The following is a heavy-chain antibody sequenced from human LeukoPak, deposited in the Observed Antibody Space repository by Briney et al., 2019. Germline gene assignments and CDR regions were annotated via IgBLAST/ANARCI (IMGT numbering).Heavy chain of an antibody. CDR1: GFIFSDYG. D-gene: IGHD1-1*01. CDR3: AKTGMLRRVGYLDV. Sequence: GGSLRLSCVASGFIFSDYGIQWVRQAPGKGLEWVAVIAYDGNNTYYGDSVRGRFTISRDNSRKMVYLEMNSLRVEDTAVYYCAKTGMLRRVGYLDVWGKGTAAIVSS. J-gene: IGHJ6*04. V-gene: IGHV3-30*18. CDR2: IAYDGNNT.